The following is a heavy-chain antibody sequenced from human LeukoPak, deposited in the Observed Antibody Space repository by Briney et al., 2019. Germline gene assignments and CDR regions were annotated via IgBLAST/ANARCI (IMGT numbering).Heavy chain of an antibody. Sequence: SETLSLTCAVYGGSFSGYYWSWIRQPPGKGLEWIGEINHSGSTNYNPSLKSRVTISVDTSKNQFSLKLSSVTAAVTAVYYCARGRVVGATTVGYWGQGTLVTVSS. CDR3: ARGRVVGATTVGY. D-gene: IGHD1-26*01. J-gene: IGHJ4*02. CDR1: GGSFSGYY. V-gene: IGHV4-34*01. CDR2: INHSGST.